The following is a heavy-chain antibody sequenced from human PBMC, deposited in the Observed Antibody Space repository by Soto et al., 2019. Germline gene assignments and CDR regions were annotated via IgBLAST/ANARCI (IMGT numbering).Heavy chain of an antibody. CDR1: GLTVSGKKY. J-gene: IGHJ3*02. CDR2: VYATDGT. D-gene: IGHD4-4*01. CDR3: ASWRLQEHAYDI. V-gene: IGHV3-53*01. Sequence: DVQLVESGGGLIQPGGSLRLSCAAFGLTVSGKKYMAWVRQAPGKGLEWVSGVYATDGTYYADSVKGRFTSSRDSSKTIVYLQMNSLRPDDTAVYYCASWRLQEHAYDIWGLGTTVTVSS.